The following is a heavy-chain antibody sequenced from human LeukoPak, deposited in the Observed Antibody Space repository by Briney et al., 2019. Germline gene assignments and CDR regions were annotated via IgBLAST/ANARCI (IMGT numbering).Heavy chain of an antibody. V-gene: IGHV4-34*01. CDR2: IYYSGRT. CDR3: ARIAYSSSTDY. Sequence: SETLSLTCAVYGGSFSGYYWGWIRQPPGKGLECIGSIYYSGRTYYNPSFKSRVTISVNTSKNQFSLKLSSVTAADTAVYYCARIAYSSSTDYWGQGTLVTVSS. J-gene: IGHJ4*02. CDR1: GGSFSGYY. D-gene: IGHD6-6*01.